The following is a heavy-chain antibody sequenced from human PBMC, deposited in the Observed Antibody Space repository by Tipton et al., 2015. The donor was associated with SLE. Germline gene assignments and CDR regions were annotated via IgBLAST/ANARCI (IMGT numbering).Heavy chain of an antibody. Sequence: TLSLTCAVYGGSFSGYYWSWIRQPPGKGLEWIGEINHSGSSNYNPPLKSRVATSVDTSKNQFSLKLSSVTAADTAVYYCARRGFYGDLDYWGQGTLVTVSS. CDR3: ARRGFYGDLDY. D-gene: IGHD4-17*01. V-gene: IGHV4-34*01. CDR1: GGSFSGYY. J-gene: IGHJ4*02. CDR2: INHSGSS.